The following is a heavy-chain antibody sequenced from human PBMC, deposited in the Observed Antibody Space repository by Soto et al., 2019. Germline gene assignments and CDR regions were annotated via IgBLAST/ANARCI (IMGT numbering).Heavy chain of an antibody. D-gene: IGHD3-22*01. J-gene: IGHJ4*02. Sequence: GESLKISCKGSGFSFTTYWIAWVRQMPGKGLEWMGIIYPDDSDTRYSPSFQGQVTISADKSFTTVYLQWNSLKASDTAIYYCARPGYYDSSGFFNFDHWGQGTLVTVS. CDR3: ARPGYYDSSGFFNFDH. V-gene: IGHV5-51*01. CDR2: IYPDDSDT. CDR1: GFSFTTYW.